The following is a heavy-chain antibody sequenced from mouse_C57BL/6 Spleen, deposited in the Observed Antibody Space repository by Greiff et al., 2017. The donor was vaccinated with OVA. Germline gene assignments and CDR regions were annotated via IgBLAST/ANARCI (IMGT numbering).Heavy chain of an antibody. Sequence: VQLQQPGAELVRPGSSVKLSCKASGYTFTSYWMHWVKQRPIQGLEWIGNIDPSDSETHYNQKFKDKATLTVDKSSSTAYMQLSSLTSEDSAVYYCARSGSSGSAWFAYWGQGTLVTVSA. CDR3: ARSGSSGSAWFAY. CDR1: GYTFTSYW. D-gene: IGHD3-2*02. CDR2: IDPSDSET. J-gene: IGHJ3*01. V-gene: IGHV1-52*01.